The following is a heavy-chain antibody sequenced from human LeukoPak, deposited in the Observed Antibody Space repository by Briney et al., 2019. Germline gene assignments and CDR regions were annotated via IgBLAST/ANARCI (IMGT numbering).Heavy chain of an antibody. D-gene: IGHD3-10*01. J-gene: IGHJ2*01. CDR1: GYSFTGYY. V-gene: IGHV1-2*02. Sequence: ASVKVSCKTSGYSFTGYYIHWVRQAPGQGLEWMGLIKPISGDTESAQKFQGRVTMTSDTSTRTAYMELTSLKSEDTAMYYCAKDRGANWYFDFWGRGTLVTVSS. CDR3: AKDRGANWYFDF. CDR2: IKPISGDT.